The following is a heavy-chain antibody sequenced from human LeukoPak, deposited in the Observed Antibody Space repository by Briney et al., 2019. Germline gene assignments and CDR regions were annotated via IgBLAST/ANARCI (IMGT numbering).Heavy chain of an antibody. D-gene: IGHD6-19*01. CDR1: GYSISSGYY. CDR3: ARHSGEAFDI. J-gene: IGHJ3*02. CDR2: IYHSGST. V-gene: IGHV4-38-2*01. Sequence: SETLSLTCAVSGYSISSGYYWGWIRQPPGKGLEWIGSIYHSGSTYYNPSLKSRVTISVDTSKNQFPLKLSSVTAADTAVYYCARHSGEAFDIWGQGTMVTVSS.